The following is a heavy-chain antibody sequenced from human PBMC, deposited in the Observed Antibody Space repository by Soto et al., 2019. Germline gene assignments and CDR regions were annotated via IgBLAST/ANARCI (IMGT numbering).Heavy chain of an antibody. J-gene: IGHJ6*02. CDR1: GDIFNSNW. CDR3: ARRSVVTTFYFCGMDV. Sequence: PGESLKISCKVSGDIFNSNWIAWVRQRPGRGLEWMGIIYTIDSDTRYSPSFQGQVTISVDRSVNSAFLQWRSLKASDTATYYCARRSVVTTFYFCGMDVCGQGTTVTVSS. CDR2: IYTIDSDT. D-gene: IGHD2-21*02. V-gene: IGHV5-51*01.